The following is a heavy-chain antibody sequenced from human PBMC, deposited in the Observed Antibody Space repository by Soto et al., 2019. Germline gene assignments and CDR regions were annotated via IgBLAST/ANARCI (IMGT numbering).Heavy chain of an antibody. CDR2: ISGSGGST. J-gene: IGHJ1*01. CDR1: GFTFSSYA. Sequence: GGSLRLSCAASGFTFSSYAMSWVRQAPGKGLEWVSAISGSGGSTYYADSVKGRFTISRDNSKNTLYLQMNSLRAEDTAVYYCAKAWPFYYDSSTEYFQHWGQGTLVTVSS. CDR3: AKAWPFYYDSSTEYFQH. V-gene: IGHV3-23*01. D-gene: IGHD3-22*01.